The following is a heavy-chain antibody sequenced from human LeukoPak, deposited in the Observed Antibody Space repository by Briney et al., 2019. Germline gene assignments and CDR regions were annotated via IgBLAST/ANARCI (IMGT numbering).Heavy chain of an antibody. CDR2: IIPIFGTA. CDR1: GGTFSSYA. J-gene: IGHJ6*02. V-gene: IGHV1-69*13. Sequence: SVKVSCKASGGTFSSYAISWVRQAPGQGLEWMGGIIPIFGTANYAQKFQGRVTITADESTSTAYMELSSLRSEDTAVYYCARATTRIHCSGGSCYSRYGMDVWGQGTTVTVSS. CDR3: ARATTRIHCSGGSCYSRYGMDV. D-gene: IGHD2-15*01.